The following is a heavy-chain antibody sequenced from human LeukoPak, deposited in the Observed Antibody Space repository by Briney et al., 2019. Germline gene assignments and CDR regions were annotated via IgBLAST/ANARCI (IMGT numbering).Heavy chain of an antibody. J-gene: IGHJ4*02. Sequence: GRSLRLSCAASGFTFSSYAMHWVRQAPGKGLEWVAVISYDGSNKYYADSVKGRFTISRDNSKNTLYLQMNSLRAEDTAVYYCARDGGYCSGGSCYGDYWGQGTLVTVSS. CDR1: GFTFSSYA. CDR2: ISYDGSNK. V-gene: IGHV3-30-3*01. CDR3: ARDGGYCSGGSCYGDY. D-gene: IGHD2-15*01.